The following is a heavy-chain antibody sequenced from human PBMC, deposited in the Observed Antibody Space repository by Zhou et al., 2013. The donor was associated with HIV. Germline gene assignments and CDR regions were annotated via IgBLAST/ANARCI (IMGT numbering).Heavy chain of an antibody. CDR1: GYTFTGYY. J-gene: IGHJ4*02. CDR3: AREGFDY. CDR2: INPNTGDT. Sequence: QVQVVQSGAEVKKPGASVKVSCKVSGYTFTGYYIHWVRQAPGQGLEWLGWINPNTGDTNYAQKLQGRVTMTTDTSTNTAYMDLRRLRFDDTAVYYCAREGFDYWGRGTLVTVSS. V-gene: IGHV1-2*02.